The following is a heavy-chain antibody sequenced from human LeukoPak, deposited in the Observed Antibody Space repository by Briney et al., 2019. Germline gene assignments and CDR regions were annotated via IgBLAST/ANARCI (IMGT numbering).Heavy chain of an antibody. CDR2: ISYDGSNK. J-gene: IGHJ4*02. D-gene: IGHD6-13*01. V-gene: IGHV3-30-3*01. Sequence: GGSLRLSCAASGFTFSSYAMHWVRQAPGKGLEWVAVISYDGSNKYYADSVKGRFTISRDNSKNTLYLQMNSLRAEDTAVYYCARDRRIAAADPFDYWGQGTLVTVSS. CDR1: GFTFSSYA. CDR3: ARDRRIAAADPFDY.